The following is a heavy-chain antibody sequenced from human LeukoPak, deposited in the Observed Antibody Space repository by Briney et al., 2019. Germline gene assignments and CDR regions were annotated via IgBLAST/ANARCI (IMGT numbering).Heavy chain of an antibody. CDR1: GYTFTGHY. CDR3: ARAPNAYYYDSSGYSGGYFDY. Sequence: GPVKVSCKASGYTFTGHYMHWVRQAPGQGLEWMGWINPNSGGTNYAQKFQGRVTMTRDTSISTAYMELSRLRSDDTAVYYCARAPNAYYYDSSGYSGGYFDYWGQGTLVTVSS. J-gene: IGHJ4*02. CDR2: INPNSGGT. D-gene: IGHD3-22*01. V-gene: IGHV1-2*02.